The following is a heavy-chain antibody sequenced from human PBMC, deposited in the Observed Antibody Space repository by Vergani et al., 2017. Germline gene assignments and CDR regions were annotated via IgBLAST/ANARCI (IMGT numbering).Heavy chain of an antibody. Sequence: EVQLLESGGGLVQPGGSLRLSCAASGFTFSSYAMSWVRQAPGKGLEWVSAISGSGGSTYSADTVKGRVTNSRDNSKNTLYLQMNSLRAEDTDVYYCAKELRDYGDYAHWGQGTLVTVSS. CDR2: ISGSGGST. CDR1: GFTFSSYA. D-gene: IGHD4-17*01. J-gene: IGHJ4*02. CDR3: AKELRDYGDYAH. V-gene: IGHV3-23*01.